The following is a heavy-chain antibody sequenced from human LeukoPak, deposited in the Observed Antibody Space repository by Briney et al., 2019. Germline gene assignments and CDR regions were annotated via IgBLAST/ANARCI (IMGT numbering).Heavy chain of an antibody. D-gene: IGHD3-10*01. CDR2: INHSGNT. J-gene: IGHJ4*02. V-gene: IGHV4-34*01. CDR3: ARHSDYRITMVRGFIKTYYFDY. CDR1: GGSFSDNY. Sequence: SETLSLTCAVYGGSFSDNYWSWIRQPPGKGLEWIGQINHSGNTNYNPSLKSRVTISVDSSKNQFSLRLSPVTAADTAVYYCARHSDYRITMVRGFIKTYYFDYWGQGTLVIVSS.